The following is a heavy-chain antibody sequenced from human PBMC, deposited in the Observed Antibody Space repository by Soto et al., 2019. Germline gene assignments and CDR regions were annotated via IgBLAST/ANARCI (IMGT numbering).Heavy chain of an antibody. CDR3: ARGPWASGTGWYYFDF. J-gene: IGHJ4*02. V-gene: IGHV3-7*01. D-gene: IGHD6-19*01. CDR2: IKQDGSGE. CDR1: GFNFGSHW. Sequence: EVQLVESGGGLVQPGGSLRLSCAASGFNFGSHWMSWVRQAPGKGLEWVASIKQDGSGEYYVDSVKGRFTISRDNAKHSLNLQMNSLRAEDTAVYDGARGPWASGTGWYYFDFWGQGTLVTVS.